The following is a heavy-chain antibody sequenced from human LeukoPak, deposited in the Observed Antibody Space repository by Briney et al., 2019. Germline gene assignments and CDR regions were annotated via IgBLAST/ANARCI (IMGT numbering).Heavy chain of an antibody. CDR3: ARRAPICSGGSCYLWFDP. J-gene: IGHJ5*02. CDR2: IDPSDSYT. V-gene: IGHV5-10-1*01. D-gene: IGHD2-15*01. Sequence: GESLNISCKGSGYSFTSYWISWVRQMPGKGLEWMGRIDPSDSYTNYSPSFQGHVTISADKSISTAYLQWSSLKASDTAMYYCARRAPICSGGSCYLWFDPWGQGTLVTVSS. CDR1: GYSFTSYW.